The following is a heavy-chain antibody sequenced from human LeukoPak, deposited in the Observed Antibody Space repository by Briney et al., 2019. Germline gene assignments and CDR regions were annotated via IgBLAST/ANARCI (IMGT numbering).Heavy chain of an antibody. Sequence: GGSLRLSCAASAFTFSDYYMGWIRQAPGQGREWVSYISSSGSTISYADSVKGRFTISRDNAKNSLYLQMNSLRAEDTAVYYCARDHNVWGSYDYWGQGTLVTASS. J-gene: IGHJ4*02. D-gene: IGHD3-16*01. CDR1: AFTFSDYY. CDR2: ISSSGSTI. CDR3: ARDHNVWGSYDY. V-gene: IGHV3-11*01.